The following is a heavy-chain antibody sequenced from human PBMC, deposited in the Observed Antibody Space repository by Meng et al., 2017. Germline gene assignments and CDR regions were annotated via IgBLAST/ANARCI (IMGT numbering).Heavy chain of an antibody. J-gene: IGHJ4*02. V-gene: IGHV3-23*04. CDR3: ARDSSSGWYHNY. CDR1: GFTSSNYA. Sequence: VALVGAGGGLVQPWVSLSLSCAASGFTSSNYAMIWDGRAPGRGLEGGSSITDSGRWTYYAGPVKGRFTISRDNSKNTLYLQMNSLRAEGTAVYFCARDSSSGWYHNYWGQGTLVTVSS. D-gene: IGHD6-19*01. CDR2: ITDSGRWT.